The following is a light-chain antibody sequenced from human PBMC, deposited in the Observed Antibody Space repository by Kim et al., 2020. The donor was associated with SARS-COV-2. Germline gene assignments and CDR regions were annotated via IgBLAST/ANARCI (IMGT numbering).Light chain of an antibody. J-gene: IGKJ1*01. Sequence: EIVLTQSPATLSLSPGERVTLSCRASQSVSSYLAWFQQKRGQPPRLLIYDACNRATGIPAKFSGSGSGTDFTLTISSLEPEDFAVYYCQQRSNWPWTFGQGTKVDIK. CDR1: QSVSSY. CDR3: QQRSNWPWT. CDR2: DAC. V-gene: IGKV3-11*01.